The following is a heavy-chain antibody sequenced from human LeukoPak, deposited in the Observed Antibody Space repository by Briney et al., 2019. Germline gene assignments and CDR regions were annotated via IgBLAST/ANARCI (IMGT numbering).Heavy chain of an antibody. CDR2: IGTAGHT. CDR3: AREMMGPGEAFDI. J-gene: IGHJ3*02. D-gene: IGHD3-16*01. Sequence: PGGSLRLSCAASGFTFSSYDTHWVRQATGKGLEWVSAIGTAGHTYYPDSVKGRFTISRENAKNSFYLQMNSLRAGDTAVYYCAREMMGPGEAFDIWGQGTMVTVSS. CDR1: GFTFSSYD. V-gene: IGHV3-13*04.